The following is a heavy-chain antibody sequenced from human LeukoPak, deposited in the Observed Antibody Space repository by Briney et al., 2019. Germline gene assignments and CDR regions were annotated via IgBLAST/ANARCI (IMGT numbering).Heavy chain of an antibody. V-gene: IGHV3-48*01. J-gene: IGHJ4*02. CDR1: GFTFKNYN. CDR2: ITISSTTI. Sequence: GGSLRLSCAASGFTFKNYNMNWVRQAPGKGLEWISYITISSTTIYYADSVKGRFTISRYSAKNSLYLQMNSLRVEDTAVYYCARETPDSSSWTVFDYWGQGTLVTVSS. CDR3: ARETPDSSSWTVFDY. D-gene: IGHD6-13*01.